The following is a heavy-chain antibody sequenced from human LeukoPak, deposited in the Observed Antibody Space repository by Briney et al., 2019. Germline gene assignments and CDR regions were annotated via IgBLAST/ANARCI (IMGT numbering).Heavy chain of an antibody. Sequence: SETLSLTCAVYGGSFSGYYWSWIRQPPGKGLEWIGEINHSGSTNYNPSLKSRVTISVDTSKNQFSLKLSSVTAADTAVYYCARDDGNYDILTGPDYWGQGTLVTVSS. J-gene: IGHJ4*02. V-gene: IGHV4-34*01. CDR1: GGSFSGYY. CDR3: ARDDGNYDILTGPDY. D-gene: IGHD3-9*01. CDR2: INHSGST.